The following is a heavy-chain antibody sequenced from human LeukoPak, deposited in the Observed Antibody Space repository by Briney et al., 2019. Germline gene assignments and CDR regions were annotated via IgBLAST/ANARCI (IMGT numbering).Heavy chain of an antibody. CDR2: ISYDGSNK. D-gene: IGHD6-19*01. CDR1: GFTFSSYA. CDR3: ARESKGWARDFNFDY. Sequence: GGSLRLSCAASGFTFSSYAMHWVRQAPGKGLEWVAVISYDGSNKYYADSVKGRFTISRDNSKNTLYLQMNSLRAEDTAVYYCARESKGWARDFNFDYWGQGTPVTVSS. J-gene: IGHJ4*02. V-gene: IGHV3-30*04.